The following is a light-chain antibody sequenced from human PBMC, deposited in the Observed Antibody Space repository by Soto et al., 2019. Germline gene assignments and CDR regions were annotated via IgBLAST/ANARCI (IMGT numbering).Light chain of an antibody. CDR2: GAS. V-gene: IGKV3-20*01. CDR3: QQYDGSPPWT. Sequence: EIVLTQSPGTLSFSPGERATLPCRASQSVSSTSLAWYQQKPGQAPRLLIYGASNRATGIPDRFSGSGSGTDFTLTISRLEPEDFAVYYCQQYDGSPPWTFGLGTKVDIK. J-gene: IGKJ1*01. CDR1: QSVSSTS.